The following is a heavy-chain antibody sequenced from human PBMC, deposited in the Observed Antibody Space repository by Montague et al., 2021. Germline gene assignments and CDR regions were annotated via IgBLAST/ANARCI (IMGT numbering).Heavy chain of an antibody. D-gene: IGHD2-8*01. CDR1: RSLINSDYY. V-gene: IGHV4-38-2*02. CDR2: IYSSGST. CDR3: TRPGGYCTNDTCYFWFAP. Sequence: SETLSLTCTVSRSLINSDYYCGWIRQPPGKGLEWIGSIYSSGSTYYNPSLKSRVTISADTSKNQFSLKLSSVTAADTAVYYCTRPGGYCTNDTCYFWFAPWGQGILVTVSS. J-gene: IGHJ5*02.